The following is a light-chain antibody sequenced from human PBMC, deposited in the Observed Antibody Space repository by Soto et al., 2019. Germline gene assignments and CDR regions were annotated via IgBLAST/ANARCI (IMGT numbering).Light chain of an antibody. CDR3: QQYDSYYT. V-gene: IGKV1-5*01. CDR1: QRITSW. J-gene: IGKJ2*01. CDR2: DAS. Sequence: DIQLTQSPSTLSASVGDRVTITCRASQRITSWVAWYQQKPGKAPKLLNYDASRLQSGVQARFSGSGSGTEFTLTISILQTDDFATYYCQQYDSYYTFGQGTKLDIK.